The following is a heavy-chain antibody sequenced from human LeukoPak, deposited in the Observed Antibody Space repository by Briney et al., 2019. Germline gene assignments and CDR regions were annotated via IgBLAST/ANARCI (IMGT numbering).Heavy chain of an antibody. J-gene: IGHJ4*02. Sequence: GASVKVSCKASGYTFSDYYIHWVRQAPGQGLEWMGWITPNSGGTKYAQIFQGRVTMTRDTSISTAYMDLSSLGSNDTAIFYCVRKSATRRTSEFDYWGQGTPVTVSS. CDR3: VRKSATRRTSEFDY. CDR2: ITPNSGGT. V-gene: IGHV1-2*02. D-gene: IGHD2-15*01. CDR1: GYTFSDYY.